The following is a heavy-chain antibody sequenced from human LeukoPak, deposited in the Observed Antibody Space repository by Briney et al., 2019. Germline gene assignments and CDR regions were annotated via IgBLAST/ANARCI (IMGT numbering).Heavy chain of an antibody. CDR3: AKDLAAADDY. D-gene: IGHD6-13*01. Sequence: GESLRLSCAASGFTFNDYYMRWIRQAPGKVLVWVSRINSDGSSTSYADSVKGRFTISRDNAKNTLYLQMNSLRAEATALYYCAKDLAAADDYWGQGTLVTVSS. V-gene: IGHV3-74*01. CDR1: GFTFNDYY. CDR2: INSDGSST. J-gene: IGHJ4*02.